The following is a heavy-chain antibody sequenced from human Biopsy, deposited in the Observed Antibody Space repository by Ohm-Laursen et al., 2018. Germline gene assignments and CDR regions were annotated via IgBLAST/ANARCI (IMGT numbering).Heavy chain of an antibody. V-gene: IGHV4-59*01. Sequence: SDTLSLTCNVSGGDINNYYWSWIRQPPGKGLEWIGYIYFTGSTNYNPSLKSRVTISVDTSKNQFSLRLSSVTAADTAVYYCARDSGGMATILDAFDLWGQGTMVTVSP. CDR2: IYFTGST. D-gene: IGHD5-24*01. CDR3: ARDSGGMATILDAFDL. J-gene: IGHJ3*01. CDR1: GGDINNYY.